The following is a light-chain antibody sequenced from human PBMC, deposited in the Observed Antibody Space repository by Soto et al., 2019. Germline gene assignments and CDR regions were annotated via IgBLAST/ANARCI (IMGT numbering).Light chain of an antibody. J-gene: IGKJ2*01. CDR3: QQYGSSLYT. CDR2: GAS. V-gene: IGKV3-20*01. Sequence: EMVLTQSPGTLSLSPGERATLFCRASQSVSSSYLAWYQQKPGQAPRLLIYGASSRATGIPDRFSGSGSGTDFTLTISRLEPEDFAVYYCQQYGSSLYTFGQGTKLEIK. CDR1: QSVSSSY.